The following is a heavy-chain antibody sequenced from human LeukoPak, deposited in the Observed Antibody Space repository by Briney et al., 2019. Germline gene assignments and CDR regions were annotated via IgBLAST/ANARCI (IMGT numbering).Heavy chain of an antibody. CDR2: ISYDGSNK. CDR1: GFTFSSYA. J-gene: IGHJ6*02. D-gene: IGHD3-10*01. V-gene: IGHV3-30-3*01. CDR3: ARDFYGSGSYFPHYYYYYGMDV. Sequence: GGSLRLSCAASGFTFSSYAMHWVRQAPGKGLEWVAVISYDGSNKYYADSVKGRFTISRDNSKNTLYLQMNSLRAEDTAVYYCARDFYGSGSYFPHYYYYYGMDVWGQGTLVTVSS.